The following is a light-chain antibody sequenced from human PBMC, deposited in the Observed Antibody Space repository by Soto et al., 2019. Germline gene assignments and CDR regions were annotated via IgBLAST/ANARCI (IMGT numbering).Light chain of an antibody. J-gene: IGLJ1*01. CDR3: AAWDDSLSGYV. Sequence: QAVVTQPPSASGTPGQTVTISCSGSSSNIGGNAVNWYQQLPGTTPKLLIYSNNQRPSGVPDRFSGSKSGTSASLAISGLQSEDEADYYCAAWDDSLSGYVFGTGTKVTVL. V-gene: IGLV1-44*01. CDR2: SNN. CDR1: SSNIGGNA.